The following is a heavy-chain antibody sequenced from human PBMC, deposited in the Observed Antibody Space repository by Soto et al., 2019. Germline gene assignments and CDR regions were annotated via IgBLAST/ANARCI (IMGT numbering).Heavy chain of an antibody. D-gene: IGHD4-17*01. Sequence: PSDTVSLSCSVSGGSVSSGSYYWSWIRQPPGKGLEWIGYIYYSGSTNYNPSLKSRVTISVDTSKNQFSLKLSSVTAADTAVYYCARGGYGVVFDYWGQGTLVTVSS. CDR3: ARGGYGVVFDY. V-gene: IGHV4-61*01. J-gene: IGHJ4*02. CDR2: IYYSGST. CDR1: GGSVSSGSYY.